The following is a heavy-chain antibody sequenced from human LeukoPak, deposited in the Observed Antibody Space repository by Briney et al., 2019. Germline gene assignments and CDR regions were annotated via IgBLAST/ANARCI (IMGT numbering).Heavy chain of an antibody. V-gene: IGHV3-23*01. J-gene: IGHJ4*02. CDR2: ISGSGGST. CDR1: GFTFSSYA. CDR3: AKDPGYSSSWSFDY. D-gene: IGHD6-13*01. Sequence: GGSLRLSCAASGFTFSSYAMSWVRQAPGKGLEWVSAISGSGGSTYYADSVKGRFTISGDNSKNTLYLQMNSLRAEDTAVYYCAKDPGYSSSWSFDYWGQGTLVTVSS.